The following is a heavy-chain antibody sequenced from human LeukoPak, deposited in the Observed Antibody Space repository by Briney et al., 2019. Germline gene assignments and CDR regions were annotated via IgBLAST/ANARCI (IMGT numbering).Heavy chain of an antibody. CDR2: IQYDGSNK. V-gene: IGHV3-30*02. CDR3: AKDDAWLRFGE. CDR1: GFTFSNYG. Sequence: PGGSLRLSCAASGFTFSNYGMHWDRQAPGKGLEWVAFIQYDGSNKYYADSVKGRFTISRDNSKNTLYLEVISLTAEDTAVYYCAKDDAWLRFGEWSQGTLVTVSS. D-gene: IGHD3-10*01. J-gene: IGHJ4*02.